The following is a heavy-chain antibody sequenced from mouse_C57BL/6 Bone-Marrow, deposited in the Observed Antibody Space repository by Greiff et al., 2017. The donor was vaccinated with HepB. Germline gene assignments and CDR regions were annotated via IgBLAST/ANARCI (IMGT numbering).Heavy chain of an antibody. J-gene: IGHJ4*01. CDR1: GFTFSSYA. CDR2: ISDGGSYT. V-gene: IGHV5-4*01. CDR3: ARQGAYYSNPYYAMDY. Sequence: EVQVVESGGGLVKPGGSLKLSCAASGFTFSSYAMSWVRQTPETRLEWVATISDGGSYTYYPDNVKGQFTISRDNAKNNLYLQMSHLKSEDTAMYYCARQGAYYSNPYYAMDYWGQGTSVTVSS. D-gene: IGHD2-5*01.